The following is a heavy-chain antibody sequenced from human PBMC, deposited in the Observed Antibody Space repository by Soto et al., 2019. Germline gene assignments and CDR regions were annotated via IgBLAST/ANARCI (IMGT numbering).Heavy chain of an antibody. CDR2: ISGSGTTI. Sequence: QAQVVESGGGLVKPGGSLRLSCATSGINFSDHFMAWIRLSPGKGLEWIAYISGSGTTIYYADSVRGRFTISRDNANYLLYLQMNSVRAEDTAGYYCARDGRYKTPYDGFDTWGQGTMVTVSS. J-gene: IGHJ3*02. CDR3: ARDGRYKTPYDGFDT. D-gene: IGHD1-26*01. CDR1: GINFSDHF. V-gene: IGHV3-11*01.